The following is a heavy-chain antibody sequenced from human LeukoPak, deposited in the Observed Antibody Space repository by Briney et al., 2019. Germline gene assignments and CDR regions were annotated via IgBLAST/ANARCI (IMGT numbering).Heavy chain of an antibody. D-gene: IGHD6-6*01. J-gene: IGHJ4*02. Sequence: GGSLRLSCAASGFTFTNHPMHWVRQASGKRLEYVSAISPSGDWTWYADSVKGRFTISRDNSKNTLYLQMNSLRAEDTAVYYCARGQYSSSSVDYWGQGTLVTVSS. CDR1: GFTFTNHP. CDR2: ISPSGDWT. CDR3: ARGQYSSSSVDY. V-gene: IGHV3-64*04.